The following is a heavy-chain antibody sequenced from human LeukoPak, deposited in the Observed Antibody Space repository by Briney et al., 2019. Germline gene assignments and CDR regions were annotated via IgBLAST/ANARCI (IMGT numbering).Heavy chain of an antibody. CDR1: GYTFTNYG. Sequence: ASVKVSCKASGYTFTNYGISWVRQAPGQGLEWMGRISTYNGNTKYAQKLQGRVTMTTDTSTSTAYMELRSLRSEDTAVYYCASWSSYYDSSGYIDYWGQGTLVTVSS. J-gene: IGHJ4*02. D-gene: IGHD3-22*01. CDR3: ASWSSYYDSSGYIDY. V-gene: IGHV1-18*01. CDR2: ISTYNGNT.